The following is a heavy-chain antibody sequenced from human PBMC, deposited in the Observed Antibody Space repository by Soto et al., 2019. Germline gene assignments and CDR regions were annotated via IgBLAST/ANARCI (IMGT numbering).Heavy chain of an antibody. J-gene: IGHJ4*02. CDR2: IDPSDSYT. CDR3: ARIGGDFWRRKGGYFDY. CDR1: GYSFTSYW. Sequence: PGESLKISCKGSGYSFTSYWISWVRQMPGKGLEWMGRIDPSDSYTNYSPSFQGHVTISADKSISTAYLQWSSLKASDTAMYYCARIGGDFWRRKGGYFDYWGPGTLVTVSS. V-gene: IGHV5-10-1*01. D-gene: IGHD3-3*01.